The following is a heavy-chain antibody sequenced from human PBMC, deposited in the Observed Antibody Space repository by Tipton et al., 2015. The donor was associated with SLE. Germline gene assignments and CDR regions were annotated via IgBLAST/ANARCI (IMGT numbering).Heavy chain of an antibody. Sequence: TLSLTCTVSGGSISSYYWSWIRQPPGKGLEWIGDIYYSGSTNYNPSLKSRVTISVDTSKNQFSLKLSSVTAADTAVYYCARDADSSSWYYFDYWGQGTLVTVSS. CDR1: GGSISSYY. CDR3: ARDADSSSWYYFDY. CDR2: IYYSGST. J-gene: IGHJ4*02. D-gene: IGHD6-13*01. V-gene: IGHV4-59*12.